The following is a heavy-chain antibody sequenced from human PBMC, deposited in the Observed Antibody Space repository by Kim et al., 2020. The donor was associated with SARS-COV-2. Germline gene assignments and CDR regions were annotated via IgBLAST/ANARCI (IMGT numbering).Heavy chain of an antibody. V-gene: IGHV3-33*01. CDR1: GFTFSSYG. J-gene: IGHJ6*02. Sequence: GGSLRLSCAASGFTFSSYGMHWVRQAPGKGLEWVAVIWYDGSNKYYADSVKGRFTISRDNSKNTLYLQMNSLRAEDTAVYYCARGPYSNYGLYYYYGMDVWGQGTTVTVSS. CDR3: ARGPYSNYGLYYYYGMDV. D-gene: IGHD4-4*01. CDR2: IWYDGSNK.